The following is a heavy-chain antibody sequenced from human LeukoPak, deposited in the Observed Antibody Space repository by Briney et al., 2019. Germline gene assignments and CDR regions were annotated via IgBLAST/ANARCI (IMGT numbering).Heavy chain of an antibody. D-gene: IGHD3-22*01. CDR1: GGSIGSYY. CDR3: ARHEWGYDSSGYYPYYFDY. J-gene: IGHJ4*02. CDR2: IYYSGSTNSGST. Sequence: SETLSLTCTVSGGSIGSYYWSWIRQPPGKGLEWIGYIYYSGSTNSGSTNYNPSLKSRVTISVDTSKNQISLKLSSVTAADTAVYYCARHEWGYDSSGYYPYYFDYWGQGTLVTVSS. V-gene: IGHV4-59*08.